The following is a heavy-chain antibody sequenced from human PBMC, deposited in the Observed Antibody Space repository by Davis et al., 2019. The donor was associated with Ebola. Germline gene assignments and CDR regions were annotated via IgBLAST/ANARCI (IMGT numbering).Heavy chain of an antibody. J-gene: IGHJ6*02. Sequence: AASVKVSCKASGYTFTSYYMHWVRQAPGQGLEWMGIINPSGGSTSYAQKFQGRVTITADKSTSTAYMELSSLRSEDTAVYYCARGFRTLYYYYYGMDVWGQGTTVTVSS. CDR3: ARGFRTLYYYYYGMDV. CDR2: INPSGGST. V-gene: IGHV1-46*01. CDR1: GYTFTSYY. D-gene: IGHD1-7*01.